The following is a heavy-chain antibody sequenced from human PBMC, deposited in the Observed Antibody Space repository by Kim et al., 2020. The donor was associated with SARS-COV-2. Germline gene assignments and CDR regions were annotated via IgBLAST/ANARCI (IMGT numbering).Heavy chain of an antibody. Sequence: GGSLRLSCVASGFISSNYVMGWVRQAPGKGLEWVSAISGSGGNTYYADSVKGRFTISRDISKDTLYVQMNSLRAEDTAVYYCAKTGRTWYFDYWGQGTLVTVSS. D-gene: IGHD1-26*01. J-gene: IGHJ4*02. CDR2: ISGSGGNT. V-gene: IGHV3-23*01. CDR1: GFISSNYV. CDR3: AKTGRTWYFDY.